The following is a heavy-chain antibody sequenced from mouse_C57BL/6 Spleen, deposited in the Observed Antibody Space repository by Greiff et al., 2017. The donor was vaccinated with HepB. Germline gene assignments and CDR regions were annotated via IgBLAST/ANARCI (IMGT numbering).Heavy chain of an antibody. V-gene: IGHV5-4*01. D-gene: IGHD1-1*01. CDR3: ARDTHYYGSSYFDY. CDR2: ISDGGSYT. CDR1: GFTFSSYA. Sequence: EVKLQESGGGLVKPGGSLKLSCAASGFTFSSYAMSWVRQTPEKRLEWVATISDGGSYTYYPDNVKGRFTISRDNAKNNLYLQMSHLKSEDTAMYYCARDTHYYGSSYFDYWGQGTTLTVSS. J-gene: IGHJ2*01.